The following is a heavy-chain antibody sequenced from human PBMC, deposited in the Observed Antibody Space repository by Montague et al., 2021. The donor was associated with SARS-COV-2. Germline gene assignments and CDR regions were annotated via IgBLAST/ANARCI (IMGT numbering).Heavy chain of an antibody. CDR3: ARGTTVSSSGYYTGWFAP. CDR1: GGSIRSGIYY. J-gene: IGHJ5*02. D-gene: IGHD3-3*01. CDR2: IYTSGST. V-gene: IGHV4-61*02. Sequence: TLSLTCTVSGGSIRSGIYYWSWIRQLAGKGLEWIGRIYTSGSTNYNPSLNRRVTISVDTSKNRFSLKLSSVTAADTAVYYCARGTTVSSSGYYTGWFAPWGQGTLVTVSS.